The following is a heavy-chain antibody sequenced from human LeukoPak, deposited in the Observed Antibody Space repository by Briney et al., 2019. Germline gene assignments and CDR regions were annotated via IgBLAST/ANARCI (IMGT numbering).Heavy chain of an antibody. V-gene: IGHV4-59*06. CDR1: GGSISSYH. Sequence: SEALSLTCTVSGGSISSYHWSWIRQHPGKGLEWIGYIFYSGTTYYNPSLKSRGTMSVDTSKNQFSLNLSSVTAADTAVYYCASYDDSYFDYWGQGTLVTVSS. J-gene: IGHJ4*02. D-gene: IGHD3-16*01. CDR3: ASYDDSYFDY. CDR2: IFYSGTT.